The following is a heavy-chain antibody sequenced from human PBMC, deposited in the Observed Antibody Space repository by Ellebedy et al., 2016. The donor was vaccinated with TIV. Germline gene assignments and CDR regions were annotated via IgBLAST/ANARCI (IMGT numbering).Heavy chain of an antibody. CDR2: VSPGGGT. J-gene: IGHJ2*01. CDR3: ARRRYPGYNWNYADWYFDV. Sequence: PGGSLRLSCAASRFTVSTNYITWVRQAPGKGLEWVSLVSPGGGTYYADSVQGRFTISRDNSKNTLYLQMNSLRAEDTAVYYCARRRYPGYNWNYADWYFDVWGRGTLVTVSS. V-gene: IGHV3-66*01. D-gene: IGHD1-7*01. CDR1: RFTVSTNY.